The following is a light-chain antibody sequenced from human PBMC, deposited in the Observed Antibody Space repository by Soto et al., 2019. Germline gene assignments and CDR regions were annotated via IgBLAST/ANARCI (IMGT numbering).Light chain of an antibody. V-gene: IGKV3-11*01. CDR2: DAS. CDR3: QQRSDWPLT. J-gene: IGKJ4*01. Sequence: EMVLTLSPATLSLSPGERATLSCSASRSVSSYLAWYQKKAGQDPRILIYDASNRATGIPARFSGSGSGTDFNLTISRLETEDFAVYYCQQRSDWPLTFGGGTKLDIK. CDR1: RSVSSY.